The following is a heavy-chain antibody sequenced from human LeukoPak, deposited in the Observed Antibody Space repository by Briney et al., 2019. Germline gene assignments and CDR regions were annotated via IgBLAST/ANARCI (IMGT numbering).Heavy chain of an antibody. J-gene: IGHJ5*02. CDR3: ARIQYHLLFEGNWFDP. V-gene: IGHV1-2*02. CDR2: INPNSGDT. CDR1: GYTFSGYY. D-gene: IGHD2-2*01. Sequence: GASVKVSCKASGYTFSGYYIHWVRQAPGQGLEWMGWINPNSGDTHYAQKFQGRVTMPRDTSSSTAYMDLNSVISDDTAAYYCARIQYHLLFEGNWFDPWGQGTLVTVSS.